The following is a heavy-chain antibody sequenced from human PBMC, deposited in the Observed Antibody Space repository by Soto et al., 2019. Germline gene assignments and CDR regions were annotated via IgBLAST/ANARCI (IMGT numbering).Heavy chain of an antibody. D-gene: IGHD1-26*01. CDR2: IIPIFGTA. CDR3: ARAPGATETPFDY. V-gene: IGHV1-69*13. J-gene: IGHJ4*02. CDR1: GGTLSSYA. Sequence: ASVKVSCEASGGTLSSYAISWVRQAPGQGLEWMGGIIPIFGTANYAQKFQGRVTITADESTSTAYMELSSLRSEDTAVYYCARAPGATETPFDYWGQGTRVTVSS.